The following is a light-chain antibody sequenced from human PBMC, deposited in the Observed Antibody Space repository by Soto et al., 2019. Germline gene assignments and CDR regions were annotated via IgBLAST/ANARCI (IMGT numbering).Light chain of an antibody. CDR3: SSSTSSSTLA. Sequence: QSVLTQPASVSGSPGQSITISCTGTSSDVGRYNDVSWYQQLPGKAPKLMIYDVSSRPSGVSDRFSGSKSGNTASLTISGLQADDEADYYCSSSTSSSTLAFGGGT. CDR1: SSDVGRYND. V-gene: IGLV2-14*03. J-gene: IGLJ2*01. CDR2: DVS.